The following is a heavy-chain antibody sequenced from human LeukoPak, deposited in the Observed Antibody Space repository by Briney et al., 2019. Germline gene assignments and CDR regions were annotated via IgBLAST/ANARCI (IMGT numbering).Heavy chain of an antibody. CDR3: ARVWENSHGYGY. D-gene: IGHD5-18*01. CDR1: GFXFSSYE. J-gene: IGHJ4*02. Sequence: GGSLRLSCAASGFXFSSYEMNWVRQAPGKGLEWVSYISSSGSTIYYADSVKGRFTISRDNAKNTLYLQMNSLRAEDTAVYYCARVWENSHGYGYWGQGTLVTVSS. V-gene: IGHV3-48*03. CDR2: ISSSGSTI.